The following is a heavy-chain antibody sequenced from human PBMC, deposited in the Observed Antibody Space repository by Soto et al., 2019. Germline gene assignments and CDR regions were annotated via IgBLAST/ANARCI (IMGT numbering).Heavy chain of an antibody. Sequence: QVTLKESGPVLVKPTETLTLTCTVSGFSLSNARMGVSWIRQPPGKALEWLAHIFSNDEKSYSTSLKSRLTISKDTSKSQVVLTMTNMDPVDTATYYCARIRSSSSVGAVERYYYGMDVWGQGTTVTVSS. D-gene: IGHD6-6*01. V-gene: IGHV2-26*01. CDR3: ARIRSSSSVGAVERYYYGMDV. CDR1: GFSLSNARMG. J-gene: IGHJ6*02. CDR2: IFSNDEK.